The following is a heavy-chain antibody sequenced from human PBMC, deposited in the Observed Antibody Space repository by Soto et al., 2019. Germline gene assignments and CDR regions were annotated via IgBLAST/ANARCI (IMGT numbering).Heavy chain of an antibody. J-gene: IGHJ4*02. CDR1: GYTFTSYG. Sequence: ASLKVSCKASGYTFTSYGISWVRQAPGQGLEWMGWISAYNGNTNYAQKLQGRVTMTTDTSTSTAYMELRSLRSDDTAVYYCARGKNYYDSSGYYDYWGQGTLVTVSS. D-gene: IGHD3-22*01. V-gene: IGHV1-18*01. CDR3: ARGKNYYDSSGYYDY. CDR2: ISAYNGNT.